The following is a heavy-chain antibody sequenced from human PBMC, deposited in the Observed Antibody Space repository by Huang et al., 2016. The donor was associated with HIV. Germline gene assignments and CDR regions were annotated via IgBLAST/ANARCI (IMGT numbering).Heavy chain of an antibody. CDR2: IIPIFGTT. V-gene: IGHV1-69*13. D-gene: IGHD3-22*01. CDR3: ARARGYYDSSVSYYFDY. CDR1: GGTFSSYA. Sequence: QVQLVQSGAEVKKPGSSVKVSCKASGGTFSSYALSWVRQAPGPGLEWMGGIIPIFGTTNYAQKFQGRVTITADESTSTAYMELSSLRSEDTAVYYCARARGYYDSSVSYYFDYWGQGTLVTVSS. J-gene: IGHJ4*02.